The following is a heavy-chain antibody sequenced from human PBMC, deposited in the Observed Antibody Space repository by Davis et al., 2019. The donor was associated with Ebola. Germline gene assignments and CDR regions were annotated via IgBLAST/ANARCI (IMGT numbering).Heavy chain of an antibody. V-gene: IGHV3-30*04. CDR1: GFPFSNYA. CDR3: ARNPGGANGMDV. D-gene: IGHD3-10*01. J-gene: IGHJ6*02. Sequence: PGGSLRLSCAASGFPFSNYAMHWVRQAPDKGLEWVAVTSHDGSTTYYEDSVKGRFTISRDNSKNTLYLELNRLRVEDTAVYHCARNPGGANGMDVWGQGTTVTVSS. CDR2: TSHDGSTT.